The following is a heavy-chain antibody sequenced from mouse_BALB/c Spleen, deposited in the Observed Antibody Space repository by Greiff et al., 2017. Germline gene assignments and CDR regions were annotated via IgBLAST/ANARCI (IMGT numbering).Heavy chain of an antibody. J-gene: IGHJ4*01. V-gene: IGHV5-12-2*01. CDR1: GFTFSSYT. Sequence: EVKLMESGGGLVQPGGSLKLSCAASGFTFSSYTMSWVRQTPEKRLEWVAYISNGGGSTYYPDTVKGRFTISRDNAKNTLYLQMSSLKSEDTAMYYCARHDGYSPYYAMDYWGQGTSVTVSS. CDR2: ISNGGGST. D-gene: IGHD2-3*01. CDR3: ARHDGYSPYYAMDY.